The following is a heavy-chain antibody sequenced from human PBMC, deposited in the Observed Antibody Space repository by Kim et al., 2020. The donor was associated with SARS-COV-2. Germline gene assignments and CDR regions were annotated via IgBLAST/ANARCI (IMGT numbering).Heavy chain of an antibody. Sequence: GGSLRLSCAASGFTFSSYGMHWVRQAPGKGLEWVAVISYDGSNKYYADSVKGRFTISRDNSKNTLYLQMNSLRAEDTAVYYCAKGWEVAPYYYGMDVWGQGTTVTVSS. CDR1: GFTFSSYG. CDR2: ISYDGSNK. V-gene: IGHV3-30*18. D-gene: IGHD5-12*01. CDR3: AKGWEVAPYYYGMDV. J-gene: IGHJ6*02.